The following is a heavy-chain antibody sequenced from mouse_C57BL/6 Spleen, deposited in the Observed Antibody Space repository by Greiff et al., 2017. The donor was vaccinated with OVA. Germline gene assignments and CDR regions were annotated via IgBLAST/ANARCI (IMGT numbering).Heavy chain of an antibody. CDR1: GYAFSSYW. CDR2: IYPGDGGT. D-gene: IGHD3-3*01. CDR3: SRRAGTEYYFDY. V-gene: IGHV1-80*01. Sequence: VQLQQSGAGLVKPGASVKLSCKASGYAFSSYWLNWVKQRPGKGLEWIGQIYPGDGGTNYNGKFKGKATLTADKSSSTAYMQLSCLTTEDYAVSFCSRRAGTEYYFDYWGKGTTVTVSS. J-gene: IGHJ2*01.